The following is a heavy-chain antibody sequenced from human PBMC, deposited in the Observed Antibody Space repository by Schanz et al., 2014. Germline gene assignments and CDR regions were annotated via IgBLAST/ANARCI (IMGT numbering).Heavy chain of an antibody. J-gene: IGHJ4*02. D-gene: IGHD6-13*01. CDR3: AREQIMAAAGLVDD. V-gene: IGHV3-11*05. CDR1: GFTFRDYY. Sequence: QVQLVESGGGLVKPGGSLRLSCAASGFTFRDYYMSWIRQAPGKGLEWVSDISSGSSYANYADSVKGRFTISRDNAKNSLYLQMNSLRAEDTAVYDCAREQIMAAAGLVDDWGRGTLVTVSS. CDR2: ISSGSSYA.